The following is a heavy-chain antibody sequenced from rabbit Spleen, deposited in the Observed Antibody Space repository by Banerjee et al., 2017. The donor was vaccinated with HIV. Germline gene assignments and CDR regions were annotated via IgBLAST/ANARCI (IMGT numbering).Heavy chain of an antibody. V-gene: IGHV1S45*01. CDR3: ARGGPSSAWIQLFDL. J-gene: IGHJ4*01. CDR2: IYTGSGGST. CDR1: GFSLSSAHD. D-gene: IGHD1-1*01. Sequence: QEQLEESGGDLVKPEGSLTLTCTASGFSLSSAHDMCWVRQAPGKGLEWIACIYTGSGGSTHYANWAKGRFTISKTSSTTVTLQMTSLTGADTATYFCARGGPSSAWIQLFDLWGPGTLVTVS.